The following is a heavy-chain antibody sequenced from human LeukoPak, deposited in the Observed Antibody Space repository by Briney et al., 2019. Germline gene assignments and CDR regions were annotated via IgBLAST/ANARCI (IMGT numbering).Heavy chain of an antibody. CDR3: ARTPPPYSGYDLPLDY. CDR2: MNPNSGNT. Sequence: ASVKVSCKASGYTFTSYDINWVRQATGQGLEWMGWMNPNSGNTGYAQKFQGRVTMTRNTPISTAYMELSSLRSEDTAVYYCARTPPPYSGYDLPLDYWGQGTLVTVSS. V-gene: IGHV1-8*01. D-gene: IGHD5-12*01. CDR1: GYTFTSYD. J-gene: IGHJ4*02.